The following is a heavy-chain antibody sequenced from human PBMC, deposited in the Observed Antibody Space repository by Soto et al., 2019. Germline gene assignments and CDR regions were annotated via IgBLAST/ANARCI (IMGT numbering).Heavy chain of an antibody. Sequence: QVQLQESGPGLVKPSQTLSLTCTVSGGSISSGGYYWSWIRQHPGKGLEWIGYIYYSGSTYYDPSHKSRVTISVDTSKNQFSLKLSSVTAADTAVYYCARDNLGAASGWFYFDYWGQGTLVTVSS. CDR1: GGSISSGGYY. CDR3: ARDNLGAASGWFYFDY. V-gene: IGHV4-31*03. D-gene: IGHD6-19*01. J-gene: IGHJ4*02. CDR2: IYYSGST.